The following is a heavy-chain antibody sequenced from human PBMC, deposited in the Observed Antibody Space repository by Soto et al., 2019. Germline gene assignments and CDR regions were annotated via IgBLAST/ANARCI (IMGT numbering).Heavy chain of an antibody. Sequence: NPSETLSLTCAVYGGSFSGYYWSWIRQPPGKGLEWIGYIYYRGSTNYNPSLKSRVTISVDTSKNQFSLKLSSVTAADTAVYYCAEFFKVGDYYYGMDVWGQGTTVTVSS. CDR1: GGSFSGYY. D-gene: IGHD2-2*01. V-gene: IGHV4-59*01. CDR3: AEFFKVGDYYYGMDV. CDR2: IYYRGST. J-gene: IGHJ6*02.